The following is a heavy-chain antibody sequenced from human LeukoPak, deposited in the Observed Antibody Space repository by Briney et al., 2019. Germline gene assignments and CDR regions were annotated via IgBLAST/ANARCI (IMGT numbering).Heavy chain of an antibody. Sequence: SETLSLTCTVSGDSISSYYWSWIRQPPGKGLEWITYIHYSGDTNYNPSLKSRVTISVDTSKNQFSLKLRYVTAADTAVYYCARWAVAELGLDYWGQGTLVTVSS. CDR2: IHYSGDT. V-gene: IGHV4-59*01. D-gene: IGHD6-19*01. CDR1: GDSISSYY. J-gene: IGHJ4*02. CDR3: ARWAVAELGLDY.